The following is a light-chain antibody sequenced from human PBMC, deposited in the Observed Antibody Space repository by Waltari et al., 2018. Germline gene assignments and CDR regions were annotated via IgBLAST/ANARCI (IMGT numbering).Light chain of an antibody. CDR3: QQRSNWLWT. Sequence: EIVLTQSPATLSLSPGERATLSCRTSQSVSSNLAWYQQKPGRAPRLLIYDTSNRATGIPARFSGIGSGTDFTLSISTLEPEDFAVYYCQQRSNWLWTFGQGTKVEIK. J-gene: IGKJ1*01. CDR2: DTS. CDR1: QSVSSN. V-gene: IGKV3-11*01.